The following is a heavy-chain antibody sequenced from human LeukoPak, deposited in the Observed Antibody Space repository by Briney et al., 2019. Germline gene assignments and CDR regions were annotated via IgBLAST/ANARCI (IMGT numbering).Heavy chain of an antibody. CDR1: GFTVSSNY. V-gene: IGHV3-30-3*01. CDR2: ISYDGSNK. Sequence: GGSLRLSCAASGFTVSSNYMSWVRQAPGKGLEWVAVISYDGSNKYYADSVKGRFTISRDNSKNTLYLQMNSLRAEDTAVYYCARETHSGSPFDPWGQGTLVTVSS. J-gene: IGHJ5*02. D-gene: IGHD1-26*01. CDR3: ARETHSGSPFDP.